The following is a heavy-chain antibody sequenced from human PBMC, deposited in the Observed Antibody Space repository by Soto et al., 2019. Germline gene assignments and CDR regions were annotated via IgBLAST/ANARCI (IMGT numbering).Heavy chain of an antibody. V-gene: IGHV3-23*01. CDR3: AKGGTTYWSDFSDH. CDR2: ISGSGRRT. J-gene: IGHJ5*02. D-gene: IGHD3-3*01. Sequence: EVQLLDSGGGLAQPGGSLRLSCAASGFTFRDYAMIWVRQAPGKGLEWVSGISGSGRRTNYADSVKGRFTIARDNSKSTLYLQMNSLRVEDTAISYCAKGGTTYWSDFSDHWGEGTLVTVSS. CDR1: GFTFRDYA.